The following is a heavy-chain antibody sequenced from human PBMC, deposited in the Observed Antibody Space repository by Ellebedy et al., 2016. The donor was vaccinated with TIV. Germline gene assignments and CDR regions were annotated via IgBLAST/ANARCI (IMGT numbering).Heavy chain of an antibody. D-gene: IGHD3-16*01. CDR3: ARGWFGSGMGV. CDR1: GDSVSTDIG. V-gene: IGHV6-1*01. Sequence: SQTLSLTCVISGDSVSTDIGWNWIRQSPSRGLEWLGRTYDRSKWNDNYAVSLKSRITIIPDTSKNQFSLQLNSVIPDYTAVYYCARGWFGSGMGVWGQGTTVTVSS. J-gene: IGHJ6*02. CDR2: TYDRSKWND.